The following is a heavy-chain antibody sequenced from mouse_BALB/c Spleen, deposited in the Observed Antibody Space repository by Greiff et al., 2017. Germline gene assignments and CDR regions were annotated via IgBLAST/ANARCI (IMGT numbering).Heavy chain of an antibody. V-gene: IGHV2-9*02. Sequence: VKLMESGPGLVAPSQSLSISCTVSGFSLTSYGVHWVRQTPGKGLEWLGVIWAGGSTNYNSALMSRLSISKDNSKSQVFLKMNSLQTDDTAMYYCARVDCYDGAWFAYWGQGTLVTVSA. CDR3: ARVDCYDGAWFAY. J-gene: IGHJ3*01. CDR2: IWAGGST. CDR1: GFSLTSYG. D-gene: IGHD2-12*01.